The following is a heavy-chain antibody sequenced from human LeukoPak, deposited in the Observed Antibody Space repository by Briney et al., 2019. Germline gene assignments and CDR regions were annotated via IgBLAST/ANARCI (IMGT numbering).Heavy chain of an antibody. Sequence: SETLSLTCSVFGGSISSSSYYWGWIRQPPGKGLEWIGSIYYSGSTYYNPSLKSRVTISIDTSKNQFSLKLSSVTAADTAVYYCARTPAATYDFWSGYREAFDYWGQGTLVTVSS. CDR1: GGSISSSSYY. J-gene: IGHJ4*02. V-gene: IGHV4-39*07. D-gene: IGHD3-3*01. CDR2: IYYSGST. CDR3: ARTPAATYDFWSGYREAFDY.